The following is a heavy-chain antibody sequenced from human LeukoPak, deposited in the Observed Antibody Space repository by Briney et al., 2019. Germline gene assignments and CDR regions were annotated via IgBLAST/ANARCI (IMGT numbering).Heavy chain of an antibody. CDR2: IQYDGSNA. V-gene: IGHV3-30*02. D-gene: IGHD5-12*01. J-gene: IGHJ4*02. CDR3: AKDGGYDYGDY. Sequence: QPGGSLRLSCAASRFTFSSYGMHWVRQAPGKGLEWVAYIQYDGSNAQYADSVKGRFSISRDSSKNILYLQMNSLRAEDTAVYYCAKDGGYDYGDYWGQGTLVTVSS. CDR1: RFTFSSYG.